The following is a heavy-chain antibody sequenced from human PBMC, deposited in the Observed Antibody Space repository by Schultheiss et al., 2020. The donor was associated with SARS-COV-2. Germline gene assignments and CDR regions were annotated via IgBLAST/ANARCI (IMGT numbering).Heavy chain of an antibody. CDR3: AREGWLDY. D-gene: IGHD6-19*01. J-gene: IGHJ4*02. CDR2: ISWNSGSI. V-gene: IGHV3-9*01. CDR1: GFTFDDYA. Sequence: GGSLRLSCAASGFTFDDYAMHWVRQAPGKGLEWVSGISWNSGSIGYADSVKGRFTISRDNAKNSLYLQMNSLRAEDTAVYYCAREGWLDYWGQGTLVTVSS.